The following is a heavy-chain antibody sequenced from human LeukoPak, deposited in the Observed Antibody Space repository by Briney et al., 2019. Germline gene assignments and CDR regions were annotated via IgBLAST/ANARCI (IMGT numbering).Heavy chain of an antibody. Sequence: ASVKVSCKASGGTFRTFAISWVRQAPGQGLEWMGGIIPIFGIPDFAQKFQGRLTITADESTTTAYMELSSLRSDDTAIYYCGLSGNYYYYYMDVWGKGTTVTISS. J-gene: IGHJ6*03. CDR1: GGTFRTFA. D-gene: IGHD6-25*01. CDR2: IIPIFGIP. V-gene: IGHV1-69*13. CDR3: GLSGNYYYYYMDV.